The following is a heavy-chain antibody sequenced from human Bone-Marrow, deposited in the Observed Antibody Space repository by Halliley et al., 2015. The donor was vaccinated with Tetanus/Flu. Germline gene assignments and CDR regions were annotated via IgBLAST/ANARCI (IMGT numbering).Heavy chain of an antibody. CDR3: ARVGGQPASQWLAALDY. CDR1: GFTFSSHW. J-gene: IGHJ4*02. V-gene: IGHV3-74*01. CDR2: INTDGSIT. D-gene: IGHD6-19*01. Sequence: SLRLSCAASGFTFSSHWMHWVRQAPGKGLVWVSRINTDGSITTYADSVKGRFTISRDNAKNTLYLQMNSLRAEDTAVYYCARVGGQPASQWLAALDYWGQGTLVTVSS.